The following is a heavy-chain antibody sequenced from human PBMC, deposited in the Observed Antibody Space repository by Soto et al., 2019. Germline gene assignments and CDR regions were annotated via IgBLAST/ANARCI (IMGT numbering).Heavy chain of an antibody. D-gene: IGHD1-26*01. V-gene: IGHV1-3*01. Sequence: ASVKVSCKASGYTFTSYAMHWVRQAPGQRLEWMGWINAGNGNTKYSQKFQGRVTITRDTSASTAYMELSSLRSEDTAVYYCASWTPLRYSGSYLPYYYYGMDVWGQGTTVTVSS. CDR3: ASWTPLRYSGSYLPYYYYGMDV. J-gene: IGHJ6*02. CDR2: INAGNGNT. CDR1: GYTFTSYA.